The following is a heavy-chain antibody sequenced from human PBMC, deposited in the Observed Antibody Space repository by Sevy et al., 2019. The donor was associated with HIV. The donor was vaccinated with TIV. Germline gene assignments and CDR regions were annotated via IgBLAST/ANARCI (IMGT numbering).Heavy chain of an antibody. CDR2: ISYDGSNK. CDR3: AKDRIVGATGDYFDN. CDR1: GFSFSSYG. J-gene: IGHJ4*02. V-gene: IGHV3-30*18. Sequence: GGSLRLSCAASGFSFSSYGMHWVRQAPGKGLEWVAVISYDGSNKYYADSVKGRFAISRDNSKNTLYLQMNSLRPEDTAVYYCAKDRIVGATGDYFDNWGQGTLVTVSS. D-gene: IGHD1-26*01.